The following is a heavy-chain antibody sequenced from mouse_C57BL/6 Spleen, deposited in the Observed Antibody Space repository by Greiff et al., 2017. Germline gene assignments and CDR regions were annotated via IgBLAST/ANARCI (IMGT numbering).Heavy chain of an antibody. CDR1: GFTFSSYA. J-gene: IGHJ4*01. CDR3: TRELRLQDYYAMDY. D-gene: IGHD3-2*02. Sequence: EVQGVESGEGLVKPGGSLKLSCAASGFTFSSYAMSWVRQTPEKRLEWVAYISSGGDYIYYADTVKGRFTISRDNARNTLYLQMSSLKSEDTAMYYCTRELRLQDYYAMDYWGQGTSVTVSS. V-gene: IGHV5-9-1*02. CDR2: ISSGGDYI.